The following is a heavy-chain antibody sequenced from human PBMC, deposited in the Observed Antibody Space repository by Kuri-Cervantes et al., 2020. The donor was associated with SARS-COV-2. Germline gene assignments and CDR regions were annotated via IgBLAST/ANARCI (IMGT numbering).Heavy chain of an antibody. CDR1: GFTFSSYA. CDR2: ISYDGSNK. J-gene: IGHJ4*02. D-gene: IGHD2-15*01. V-gene: IGHV3-30*07. Sequence: GGSLRLSCAASGFTFSSYAMHWVRQAPGKGLEWVAVISYDGSNKHYADSVKGRFTISRDNAKNSLYLQMNSLRAEDTAVYYCARGSGGSYNLNFDYWGQGTLVTVSS. CDR3: ARGSGGSYNLNFDY.